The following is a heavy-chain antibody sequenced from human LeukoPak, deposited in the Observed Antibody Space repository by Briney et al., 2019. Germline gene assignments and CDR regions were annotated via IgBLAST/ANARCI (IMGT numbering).Heavy chain of an antibody. J-gene: IGHJ5*01. CDR1: GFTFSSYW. D-gene: IGHD3-10*01. CDR3: ARGGNYVSGSFDS. CDR2: LDSDASNT. V-gene: IGHV3-74*01. Sequence: GGSLRLSCAASGFTFSSYWMHWVRQVPGKGLVWVSRLDSDASNTDYADSVKGRFTISRDNAKNTLYLQMNSLRAEDTAVYYSARGGNYVSGSFDSWGQGTLVTVSS.